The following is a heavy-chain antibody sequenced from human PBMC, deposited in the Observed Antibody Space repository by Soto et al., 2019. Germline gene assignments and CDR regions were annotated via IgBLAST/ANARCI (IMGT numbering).Heavy chain of an antibody. Sequence: GGSLRLSCAASGFTFSTYSMNWVCQAPGKGLECLSYISGSSSTIYYADSVKGRFTTSRDNAKNSLYLQMNSLRDEDTGVYYCARVGDTDYWGQGPLVTVYS. V-gene: IGHV3-48*02. D-gene: IGHD1-26*01. CDR2: ISGSSSTI. CDR1: GFTFSTYS. CDR3: ARVGDTDY. J-gene: IGHJ4*02.